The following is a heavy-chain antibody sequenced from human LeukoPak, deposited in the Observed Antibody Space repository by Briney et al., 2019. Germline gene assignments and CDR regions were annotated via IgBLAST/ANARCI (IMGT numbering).Heavy chain of an antibody. CDR3: ARGIVVVVGASDHFDY. Sequence: GSLRLSFVASGFTFSTYLMNWVRQAPGKGLEPVGTISPDGRDKYYVDSVKGRFTISRDNAKTSLYLQINSLRADDTALYFCARGIVVVVGASDHFDYWGQGTLITVSS. CDR2: ISPDGRDK. D-gene: IGHD2-15*01. J-gene: IGHJ4*02. CDR1: GFTFSTYL. V-gene: IGHV3-7*01.